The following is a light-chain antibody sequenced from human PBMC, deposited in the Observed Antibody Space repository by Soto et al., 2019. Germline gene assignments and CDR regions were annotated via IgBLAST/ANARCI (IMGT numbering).Light chain of an antibody. CDR1: QSLNNW. V-gene: IGKV1-5*01. CDR2: DAS. J-gene: IGKJ1*01. CDR3: QRYNAFSQT. Sequence: DIQLTQSPSTLSASVGDRVSITCRASQSLNNWMAWFQQKPGKAPKLLIYDASTLQTGVPSRFSGSGSGTEFTLTISSLQPDDFAPYYCQRYNAFSQTFGQGPRVEIK.